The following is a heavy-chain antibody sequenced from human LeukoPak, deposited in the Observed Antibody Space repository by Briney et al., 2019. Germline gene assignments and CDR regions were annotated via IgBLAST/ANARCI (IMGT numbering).Heavy chain of an antibody. Sequence: PSETLSLTCAVYGGSFSGYYWSWIRQPPGKGLEWIGEINRSGSTNYNPSLKSRVTISVDTSKNQFSLKLSSVTAADTAVYYCAREEYYYDSSGLYLSWFDPWGQGTLVTVSS. CDR3: AREEYYYDSSGLYLSWFDP. CDR2: INRSGST. D-gene: IGHD3-22*01. CDR1: GGSFSGYY. V-gene: IGHV4-34*01. J-gene: IGHJ5*02.